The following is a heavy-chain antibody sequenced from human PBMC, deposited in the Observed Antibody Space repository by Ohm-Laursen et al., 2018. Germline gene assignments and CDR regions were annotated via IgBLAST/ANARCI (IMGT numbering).Heavy chain of an antibody. CDR1: GFTFRSYS. J-gene: IGHJ3*02. CDR2: ISSRSSNI. Sequence: SLRLSCAASGFTFRSYSMNWVRQAPGKGLEWVSSISSRSSNIYYADSVKGRFTVSRDNAKNSLYLQMNSLRAEDTALYYCAKDMGGYSSGWGLGIGAFDIWGQGTMVTVSS. V-gene: IGHV3-21*04. D-gene: IGHD6-19*01. CDR3: AKDMGGYSSGWGLGIGAFDI.